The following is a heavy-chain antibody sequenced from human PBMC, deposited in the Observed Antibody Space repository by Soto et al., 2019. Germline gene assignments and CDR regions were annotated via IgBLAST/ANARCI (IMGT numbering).Heavy chain of an antibody. CDR2: IYYSGST. Sequence: SETLSLTCTVSGGSISSSSYYWGWIRQPPGKGLEWIGSIYYSGSTYYNPSLKSRVTISVDTSKNQFSLKLSSVTAADTAVYYCARQMNDFWSGYYTKEFDYWGQGTLVTVSS. CDR3: ARQMNDFWSGYYTKEFDY. D-gene: IGHD3-3*01. J-gene: IGHJ4*02. CDR1: GGSISSSSYY. V-gene: IGHV4-39*01.